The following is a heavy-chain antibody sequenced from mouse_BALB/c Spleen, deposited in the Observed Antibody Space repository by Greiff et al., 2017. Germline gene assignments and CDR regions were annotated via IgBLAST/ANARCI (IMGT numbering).Heavy chain of an antibody. CDR2: ISDGGSYT. J-gene: IGHJ4*01. CDR1: GFTFSDYY. V-gene: IGHV5-4*02. CDR3: ARDRRMGLQDAMDY. Sequence: EVQRVESGGGLVKPGGSLKLSCAASGFTFSDYYMYWVRQTPEKRLEWVATISDGGSYTYYPDSVKGRFTISRDNAKNNLYLQMSSLKSEDTAMYYCARDRRMGLQDAMDYWGQGTSVTVSS. D-gene: IGHD3-1*01.